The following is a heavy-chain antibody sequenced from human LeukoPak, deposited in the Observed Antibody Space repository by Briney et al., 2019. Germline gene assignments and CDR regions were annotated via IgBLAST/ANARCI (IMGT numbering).Heavy chain of an antibody. Sequence: SETLSLTCAVYGGSFSGYYWSWLRQPPGKGVEWIGEMNNSGSTNYNPSLKRRVTISVETYKNKFSLKLSSVTAADTAVYYCARKKYGWFDPWGQGTLVTVSS. CDR3: ARKKYGWFDP. J-gene: IGHJ5*02. V-gene: IGHV4-34*01. D-gene: IGHD2/OR15-2a*01. CDR2: MNNSGST. CDR1: GGSFSGYY.